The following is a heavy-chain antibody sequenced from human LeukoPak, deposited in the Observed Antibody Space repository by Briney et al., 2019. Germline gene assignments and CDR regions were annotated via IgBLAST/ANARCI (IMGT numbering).Heavy chain of an antibody. J-gene: IGHJ4*02. CDR1: GFTFSSYW. CDR2: IKQDGSEK. D-gene: IGHD6-19*01. V-gene: IGHV3-7*01. Sequence: PGGSLRLSCAASGFTFSSYWMSWVRQAPGKGLEWVANIKQDGSEKYYVDSVKGRFTISRDNAKNSLYLQMNSLRAEDTAVYYCAKDAFIAVAGVQVDYWGQGTLVTVSS. CDR3: AKDAFIAVAGVQVDY.